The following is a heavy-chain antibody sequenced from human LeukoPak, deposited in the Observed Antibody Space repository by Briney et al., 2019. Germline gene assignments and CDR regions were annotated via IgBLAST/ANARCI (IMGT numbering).Heavy chain of an antibody. J-gene: IGHJ6*04. CDR1: GFTFSSYG. CDR2: IWYDGSNK. Sequence: PGRSLRLSCAASGFTFSSYGMHWVRQAPGKGLEWVAVIWYDGSNKYYADSVKGRFTISRDNSKNTLYLQMNSLRAEDTAVYYCARARRDIAVVPAGMDVWGKGTTVTVSS. CDR3: ARARRDIAVVPAGMDV. V-gene: IGHV3-33*01. D-gene: IGHD2-2*01.